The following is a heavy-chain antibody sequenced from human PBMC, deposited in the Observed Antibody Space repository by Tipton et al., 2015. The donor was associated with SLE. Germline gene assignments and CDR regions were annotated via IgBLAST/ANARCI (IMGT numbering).Heavy chain of an antibody. J-gene: IGHJ5*02. V-gene: IGHV4-59*08. Sequence: TLSLTCTVSGGSISSYYWSWIRQPPGKGLEWIGYSYYSGSTNYNPSLKSRVTISVDTSKNQFSLKLSSVTAADTAVYYCARVPGQDWFDPWGQGTLVTVSS. CDR2: SYYSGST. CDR1: GGSISSYY. CDR3: ARVPGQDWFDP.